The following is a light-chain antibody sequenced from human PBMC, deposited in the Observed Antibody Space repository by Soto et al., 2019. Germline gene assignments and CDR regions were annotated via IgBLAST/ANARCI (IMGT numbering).Light chain of an antibody. CDR3: QQYGSSGT. V-gene: IGKV3-20*01. Sequence: EIVLTQSPGTLSLSPGERATLSFRASQSVSNNYLAWYQQKPGQAPRLLIYGASNRATGIPDRFSGSGSGTDFTLPISRLEPEDFAVYYCQQYGSSGTFGQGPKVDIK. J-gene: IGKJ1*01. CDR1: QSVSNNY. CDR2: GAS.